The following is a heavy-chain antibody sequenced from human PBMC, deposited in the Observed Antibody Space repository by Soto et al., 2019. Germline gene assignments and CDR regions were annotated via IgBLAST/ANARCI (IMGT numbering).Heavy chain of an antibody. V-gene: IGHV1-18*01. CDR1: GYIFSSYG. CDR2: ISADNANT. Sequence: QVQLVQSGAEVKKPGASVKVSCKASGYIFSSYGISWVRQAPGQGLEWMGCISADNANTNYAQKFQGRVTMTTDTSTSTAYMELRSLRSDDTAVYYCARDYRWEMWLQFGDYWGQGTLVTVSS. CDR3: ARDYRWEMWLQFGDY. J-gene: IGHJ4*02. D-gene: IGHD5-12*01.